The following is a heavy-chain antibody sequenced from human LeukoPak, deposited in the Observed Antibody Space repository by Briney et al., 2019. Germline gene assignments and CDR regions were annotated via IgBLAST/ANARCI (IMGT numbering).Heavy chain of an antibody. CDR1: GGSISSSSYY. Sequence: SETLSLTCTVSGGSISSSSYYWGWIRQPPGKGLEWIGSIYYSGSTYYNLSLKSRVTISVATSNNQFSLKLSSVTAADTAVYYCARGRGSGWYFIAFNWFDPWGQGTLVTVSS. J-gene: IGHJ5*02. CDR3: ARGRGSGWYFIAFNWFDP. CDR2: IYYSGST. D-gene: IGHD6-19*01. V-gene: IGHV4-39*01.